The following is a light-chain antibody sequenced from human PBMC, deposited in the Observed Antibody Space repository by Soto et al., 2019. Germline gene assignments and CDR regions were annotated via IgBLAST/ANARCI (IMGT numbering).Light chain of an antibody. J-gene: IGKJ4*01. CDR3: QQYGSTPLT. CDR2: ATS. CDR1: HRVSSY. V-gene: IGKV3-15*01. Sequence: EIVMTQSPATLSVSPGERATLSCRASHRVSSYLAWYQQKPGQAPRLLIYATSTRATGIPARFSGSGSGTEFTLTISSLQSEDFAVYFCQQYGSTPLTFGGGTKMEIK.